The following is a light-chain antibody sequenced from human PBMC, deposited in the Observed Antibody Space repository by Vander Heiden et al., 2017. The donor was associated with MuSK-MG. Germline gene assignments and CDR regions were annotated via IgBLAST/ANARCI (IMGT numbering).Light chain of an antibody. CDR2: ATS. CDR3: QQNDNLPYT. V-gene: IGKV1-39*01. J-gene: IGKJ2*01. CDR1: QSISNY. Sequence: DIQMTQSPSSLSASIGDRVTITCRASQSISNYLSWYQLKPGEAPQLLIYATSTLQSGVPSRFSGSEFGTDFTLTISRLQPEDFATYFCQQNDNLPYTFGQGTKLEI.